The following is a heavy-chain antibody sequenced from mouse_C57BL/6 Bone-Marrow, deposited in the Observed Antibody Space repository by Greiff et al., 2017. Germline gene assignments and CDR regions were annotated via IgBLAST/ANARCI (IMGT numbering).Heavy chain of an antibody. Sequence: QVQLQQPGAELVMPGASVKLSCKASGYTFTSYWMHWVKQRPGQGLEWIGELDPSDSYTNYNQKFKGQSTLTVDKSSSPAYMQLSSLTSEDSAVYYCARHYYYSNYRYYYAMDYWGQGTSVTVSS. CDR2: LDPSDSYT. V-gene: IGHV1-69*01. J-gene: IGHJ4*01. D-gene: IGHD2-5*01. CDR3: ARHYYYSNYRYYYAMDY. CDR1: GYTFTSYW.